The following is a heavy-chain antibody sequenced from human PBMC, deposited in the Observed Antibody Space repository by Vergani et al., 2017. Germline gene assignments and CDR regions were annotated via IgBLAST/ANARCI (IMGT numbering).Heavy chain of an antibody. D-gene: IGHD2-2*01. J-gene: IGHJ2*01. CDR1: GFTFSSSW. CDR3: ASEFSIVVVPAARTGYFDL. V-gene: IGHV3-7*01. CDR2: IKQDGSEK. Sequence: EVQLVESGGGLVQPGGSLRLSCAASGFTFSSSWMSCVRQAPGKGLEWVANIKQDGSEKYYVDSVKGRFTISRDNAKNSLYLQMNSLRAEDTAVYYCASEFSIVVVPAARTGYFDLWGRGTLVTVSS.